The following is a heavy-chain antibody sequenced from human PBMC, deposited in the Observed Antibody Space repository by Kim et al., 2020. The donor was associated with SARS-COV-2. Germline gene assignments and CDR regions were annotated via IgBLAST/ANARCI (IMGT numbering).Heavy chain of an antibody. V-gene: IGHV4-34*01. J-gene: IGHJ5*02. CDR3: ARGRGSSWYSRGDWFDP. CDR1: GGSFSGYY. D-gene: IGHD6-13*01. Sequence: SETLSLTCAVYGGSFSGYYWSWIRQPPGKGLEWIGEINHSGSTNYNPSLKSRVTISVDTSKNQFSLKLSSVTAAATAVYYCARGRGSSWYSRGDWFDPWGQGTLVTVSS. CDR2: INHSGST.